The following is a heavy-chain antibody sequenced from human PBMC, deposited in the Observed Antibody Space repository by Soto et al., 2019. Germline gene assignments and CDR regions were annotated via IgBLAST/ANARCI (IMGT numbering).Heavy chain of an antibody. CDR1: GFIFSTYA. Sequence: TEGSLRLSCSASGFIFSTYAMHWVRQAPGKGLQYVSAISSTGGSRNYADFVKGRFTIARNNSKNTLYFQMSSLRAERTAVYYCVKDTDRSSDYWRRGRMVTVAS. V-gene: IGHV3-64D*08. J-gene: IGHJ4*02. CDR2: ISSTGGSR. CDR3: VKDTDRSSDY.